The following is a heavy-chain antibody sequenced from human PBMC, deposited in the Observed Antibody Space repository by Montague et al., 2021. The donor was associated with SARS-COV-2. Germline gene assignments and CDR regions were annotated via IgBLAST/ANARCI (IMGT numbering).Heavy chain of an antibody. CDR2: IYYSGST. Sequence: SETLSLTCTVSGGSISSSSYYWGWIRQPPGKGLEWIGSIYYSGSTNYNPSLKSRVTISVDTSKNQSSLKLSSVTAADTAVYYCARLRVLRYFGWLLPNYYFDYWGQGTLVTVSS. J-gene: IGHJ4*02. CDR1: GGSISSSSYY. D-gene: IGHD3-9*01. V-gene: IGHV4-39*01. CDR3: ARLRVLRYFGWLLPNYYFDY.